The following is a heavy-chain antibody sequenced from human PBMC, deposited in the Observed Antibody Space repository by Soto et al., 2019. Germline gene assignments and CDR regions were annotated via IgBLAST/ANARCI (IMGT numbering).Heavy chain of an antibody. CDR3: ARDQPAEAYTDHYYYYGMDV. J-gene: IGHJ6*02. V-gene: IGHV4-59*01. CDR2: IYYSAST. CDR1: GGSISSYY. Sequence: QVQLQESGPGLVKPSETLSLTCTVSGGSISSYYWSWIRQPPGKGLEWIGYIYYSASTNYNPSLTSRVTRSVDTSKNQFSRKLSSVTAADTAVYYCARDQPAEAYTDHYYYYGMDVWGQGTTVTVSS. D-gene: IGHD6-19*01.